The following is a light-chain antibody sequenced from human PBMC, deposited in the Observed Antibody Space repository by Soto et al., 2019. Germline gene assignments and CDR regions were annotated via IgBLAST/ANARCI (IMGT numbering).Light chain of an antibody. CDR2: DAS. V-gene: IGKV3-20*01. J-gene: IGKJ4*01. Sequence: EIVLKQSPDTLSLSPGERATLSCRASQSVKNNYLAWYQQKPGQPPRFLIYDASSRATGIPDRFSGSGSGTEFTLTISRLEPEDFALYYCQQYGSTPLTFGGGTKVDIK. CDR3: QQYGSTPLT. CDR1: QSVKNNY.